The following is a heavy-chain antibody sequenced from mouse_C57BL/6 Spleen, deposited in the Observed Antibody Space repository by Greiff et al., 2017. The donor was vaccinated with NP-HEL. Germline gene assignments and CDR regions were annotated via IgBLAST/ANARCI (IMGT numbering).Heavy chain of an antibody. V-gene: IGHV1-50*01. CDR1: GYTFTSYW. D-gene: IGHD1-1*01. Sequence: QVQLQQPGAELVKPGASVKLSCKASGYTFTSYWMQWVKQRPGQGLEWIGEIDPSDSYTNYNQKFKGKATLTVDTSSSTAYMQLSSLTSEDSAVYYCARRGSSPYYYAMDYWGQGTSVTVSS. J-gene: IGHJ4*01. CDR3: ARRGSSPYYYAMDY. CDR2: IDPSDSYT.